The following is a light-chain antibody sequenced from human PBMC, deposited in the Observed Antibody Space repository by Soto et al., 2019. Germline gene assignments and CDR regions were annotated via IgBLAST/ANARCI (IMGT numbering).Light chain of an antibody. CDR2: EVR. V-gene: IGLV2-8*01. Sequence: QSALTQPPSASGSPGQSVTISCTGTSNDVGGYNYVSWYQEHPGKAPKLIIYEVRERPSGVPDRFSGSKSGNTASLTVSGLQAEDEADYYCSSYAGRDSFVFGTGTKLTVL. CDR3: SSYAGRDSFV. J-gene: IGLJ1*01. CDR1: SNDVGGYNY.